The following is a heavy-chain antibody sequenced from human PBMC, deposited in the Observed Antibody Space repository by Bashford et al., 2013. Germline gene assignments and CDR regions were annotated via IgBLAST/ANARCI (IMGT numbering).Heavy chain of an antibody. CDR3: ARGFYDSSGYYFDY. CDR2: IYYSGST. J-gene: IGHJ4*02. Sequence: SETLSLTCAVSGGSINSYYWSWIRQPPGKGLECIGYIYYSGSTYYNPSLKSRVTISVDTSKNQFSLKLSSVTAADTAVYYCARGFYDSSGYYFDYWGQGTLVTVSS. CDR1: GGSINSYY. V-gene: IGHV4-59*08. D-gene: IGHD3-22*01.